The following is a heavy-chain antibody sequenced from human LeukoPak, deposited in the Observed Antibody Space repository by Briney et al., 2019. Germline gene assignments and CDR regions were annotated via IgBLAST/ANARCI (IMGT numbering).Heavy chain of an antibody. CDR3: ARDRTTMVRGVSPLVY. V-gene: IGHV3-33*01. D-gene: IGHD3-10*01. CDR1: GFTFSSYG. CDR2: IWYDGSNK. J-gene: IGHJ4*02. Sequence: GALRLSCAASGFTFSSYGMHWVRQAPGKGLEWVAVIWYDGSNKYYADSVKGRFTISRDNSKNTLYLQMNSLRAEDTAVYYCARDRTTMVRGVSPLVYWGQGTLVTVSS.